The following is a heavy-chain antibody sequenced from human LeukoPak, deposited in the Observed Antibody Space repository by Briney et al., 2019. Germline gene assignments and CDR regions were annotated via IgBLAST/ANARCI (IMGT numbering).Heavy chain of an antibody. Sequence: GASVKVSCKASGYTFTGKFMHWVRQAPGQGLEWMGWIDPKSGATSYAQKFQGRVTMTRDTSITTAYMELTRLRSDDTTIYYCATLGGHSLAAQRGYGGRGTLVTVSS. CDR1: GYTFTGKF. V-gene: IGHV1-2*02. J-gene: IGHJ4*02. CDR3: ATLGGHSLAAQRGY. CDR2: IDPKSGAT. D-gene: IGHD3-16*01.